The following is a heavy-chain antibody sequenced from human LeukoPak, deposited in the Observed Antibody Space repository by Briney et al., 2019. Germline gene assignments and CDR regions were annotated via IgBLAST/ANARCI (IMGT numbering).Heavy chain of an antibody. V-gene: IGHV3-7*01. D-gene: IGHD5-18*01. CDR2: IKQDESEK. CDR1: GFTFSNYW. J-gene: IGHJ5*02. Sequence: GGSLRLSCAASGFTFSNYWMTWVRQAPGKGLEWVANIKQDESEKYYGDSVKGRFTASRDNAKNSLYLQMNSLRAEDTAVYYCAREFQGYSYGPGPDSSGYLWGQGTLVTVSS. CDR3: AREFQGYSYGPGPDSSGYL.